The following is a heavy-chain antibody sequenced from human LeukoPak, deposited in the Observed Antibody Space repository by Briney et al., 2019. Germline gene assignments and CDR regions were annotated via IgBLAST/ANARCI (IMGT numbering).Heavy chain of an antibody. CDR1: GGSVTSTNW. D-gene: IGHD3-3*01. J-gene: IGHJ4*02. Sequence: SETLSLTCDVSGGSVTSTNWWTWVRQPPGKGLERIGEFHLDGRTNYNPSLRGRLIMSVALHENHISLKLTSVTAADTAVYYCAREGGFYRPLDYSGQGTLVTVSS. CDR3: AREGGFYRPLDY. V-gene: IGHV4-4*02. CDR2: FHLDGRT.